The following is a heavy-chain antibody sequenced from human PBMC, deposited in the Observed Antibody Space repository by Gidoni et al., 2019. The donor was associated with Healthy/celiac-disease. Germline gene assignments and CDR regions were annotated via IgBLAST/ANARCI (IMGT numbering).Heavy chain of an antibody. V-gene: IGHV3-7*03. CDR3: ARGRIAVAGKGGDY. Sequence: EVQLVESGGGLVQPGWSLRLSCAASVFTFSSYWMSWVRQAPGKGLEGVANIKQDGSEKYYVDSVKGRFTISRDNAKNSLYLQMKSRRAEDTAVYYCARGRIAVAGKGGDYWGQGTLVTVSS. D-gene: IGHD6-19*01. CDR1: VFTFSSYW. CDR2: IKQDGSEK. J-gene: IGHJ4*02.